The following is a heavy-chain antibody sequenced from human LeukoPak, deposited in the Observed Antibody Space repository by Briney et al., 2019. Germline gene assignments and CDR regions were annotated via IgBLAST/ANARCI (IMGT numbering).Heavy chain of an antibody. V-gene: IGHV3-9*01. D-gene: IGHD2-8*01. CDR1: GFTFDDYA. CDR2: ISWNSGSI. J-gene: IGHJ4*02. CDR3: AKPYCTNGVCHIDY. Sequence: PGRSLRLSCAASGFTFDDYAMHWVRHAPGKGLEWVSGISWNSGSIGYADSVKGRFTISRDNAKNSLYLQMNSLRAEDTALYYCAKPYCTNGVCHIDYWGQGTLVTVSS.